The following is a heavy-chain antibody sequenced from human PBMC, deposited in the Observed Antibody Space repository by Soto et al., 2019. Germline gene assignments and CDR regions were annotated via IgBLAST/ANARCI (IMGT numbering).Heavy chain of an antibody. D-gene: IGHD3-16*01. CDR1: GYTFTTYA. Sequence: QVQLVQSGAEVKKPGASVKVSCKASGYTFTTYAIHWVRQAPGQRLEWMGWINAGNGNTKYSQKFQGRVTITRDTSASTAYMELSSLRSEDTAVYYCARERVDGGPPDYWGQGTLVTVSS. CDR3: ARERVDGGPPDY. CDR2: INAGNGNT. V-gene: IGHV1-3*01. J-gene: IGHJ4*02.